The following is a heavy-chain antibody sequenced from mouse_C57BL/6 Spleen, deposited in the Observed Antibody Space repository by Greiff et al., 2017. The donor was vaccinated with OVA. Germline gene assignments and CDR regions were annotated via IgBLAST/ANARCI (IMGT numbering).Heavy chain of an antibody. V-gene: IGHV5-16*01. D-gene: IGHD1-1*01. CDR3: AREVYYYGSTYFDY. CDR1: GFTFSDYY. Sequence: EVKLVESEGGLVQPGRSMKLSCTASGFTFSDYYMAWVRQVPEKGLEWVANINYDGSSTYYLDSLKSRFIISRDNATNILYLQMSMLKSEDTATYYCAREVYYYGSTYFDYWGQGTTLTVSS. J-gene: IGHJ2*01. CDR2: INYDGSST.